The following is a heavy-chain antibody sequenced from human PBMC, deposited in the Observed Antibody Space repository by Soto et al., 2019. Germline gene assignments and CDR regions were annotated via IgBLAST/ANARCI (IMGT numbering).Heavy chain of an antibody. V-gene: IGHV4-39*01. Sequence: PSETLSLTCTVSGGSISSSSYYWGWIRQPPGKGLEWIGSIYYSGSTYYNPSLKSRVTISVDTSKNQFSLKLSSVTAADTAVYYCARLVQYQLLRWDYYYGMDLWGQGTTVTVS. D-gene: IGHD2-2*01. CDR1: GGSISSSSYY. J-gene: IGHJ6*02. CDR3: ARLVQYQLLRWDYYYGMDL. CDR2: IYYSGST.